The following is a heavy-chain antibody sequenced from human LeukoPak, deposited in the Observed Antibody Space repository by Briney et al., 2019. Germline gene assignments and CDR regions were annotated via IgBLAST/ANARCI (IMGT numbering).Heavy chain of an antibody. V-gene: IGHV3-30*18. J-gene: IGHJ4*02. D-gene: IGHD4-23*01. Sequence: PAGSLRLSCAASGFTFSSYGMHWVRQAPGKGLELVAVISYDGSNKYYADSVKGRFTISRDNSKNMLYLQMNSLRAEDTAVYYCAKDAYGGNSYFDYWGQGTLVTVSS. CDR2: ISYDGSNK. CDR1: GFTFSSYG. CDR3: AKDAYGGNSYFDY.